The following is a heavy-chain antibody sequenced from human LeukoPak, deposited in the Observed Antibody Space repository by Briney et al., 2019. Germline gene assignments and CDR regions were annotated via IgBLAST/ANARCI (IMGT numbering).Heavy chain of an antibody. CDR2: ISGSGIST. CDR3: AKDQWSFSYFDY. CDR1: GFTFSNAW. J-gene: IGHJ4*02. V-gene: IGHV3-23*01. Sequence: GGSLRLSCAASGFTFSNAWMSWVRQAPGKGLEWVSDISGSGISTYYADSVKGRFTISRDNSKNTLYLQMNSLRAEDTAVYYCAKDQWSFSYFDYWGQGTLVTVSS. D-gene: IGHD1-26*01.